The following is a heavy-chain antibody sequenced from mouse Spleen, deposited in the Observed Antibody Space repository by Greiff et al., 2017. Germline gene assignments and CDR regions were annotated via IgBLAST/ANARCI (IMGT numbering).Heavy chain of an antibody. CDR3: ARISGTRYYFDY. J-gene: IGHJ2*01. D-gene: IGHD4-1*01. CDR1: GFTFTDYY. V-gene: IGHV7-3*02. CDR2: IRNKANGYTT. Sequence: EVQLVESGGGLVQPGGSLRLSCATSGFTFTDYYMSWVRQPPGKALEWLGFIRNKANGYTTEYSASVKGRFTISRDNSQSILYLQMNTLRAEDSATYYCARISGTRYYFDYWGQGTTLTVSS.